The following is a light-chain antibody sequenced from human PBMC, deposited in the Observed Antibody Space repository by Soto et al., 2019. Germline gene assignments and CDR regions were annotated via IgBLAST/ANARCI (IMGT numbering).Light chain of an antibody. V-gene: IGKV3-20*01. CDR2: GAS. CDR1: QSVSNNF. Sequence: EIELTQSPCTLSLSPGERATLSCRASQSVSNNFLAWYQQKPDQAPRLLIYGASSRATGIPDRFSGSGSGTEFTLTISRLEPEDFAVYYCQQYGSSPITFGQGTRLEIK. J-gene: IGKJ5*01. CDR3: QQYGSSPIT.